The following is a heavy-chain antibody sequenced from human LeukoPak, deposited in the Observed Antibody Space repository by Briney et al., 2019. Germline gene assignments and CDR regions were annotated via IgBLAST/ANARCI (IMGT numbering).Heavy chain of an antibody. V-gene: IGHV1-18*01. CDR2: ISAYNGNT. J-gene: IGHJ5*02. CDR1: GYTFTSYG. CDR3: ARDQFPWIQLWLRSGWFDP. Sequence: SVKVSCKASGYTFTSYGISWVRQAPGQGLEWMGWISAYNGNTNYAQKLQGRVTMTTDTSTSTAYMELRSLRSDDTTVYYCARDQFPWIQLWLRSGWFDPWGQGTLVTVSS. D-gene: IGHD5-18*01.